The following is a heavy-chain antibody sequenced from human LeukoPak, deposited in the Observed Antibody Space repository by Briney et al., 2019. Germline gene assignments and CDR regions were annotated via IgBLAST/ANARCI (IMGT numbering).Heavy chain of an antibody. CDR3: AGRLWRRDGHNLSAFDI. CDR2: ISYSGST. CDR1: GGSISTYY. D-gene: IGHD5-24*01. Sequence: SETLSLTCTVSGGSISTYYWSWIRQPPGKGLEWIGYISYSGSTNYNPSLKSRVTISLDTSKNQFSLKLSSVTAADTAVYYCAGRLWRRDGHNLSAFDIWGQGTMVTVSS. V-gene: IGHV4-59*01. J-gene: IGHJ3*02.